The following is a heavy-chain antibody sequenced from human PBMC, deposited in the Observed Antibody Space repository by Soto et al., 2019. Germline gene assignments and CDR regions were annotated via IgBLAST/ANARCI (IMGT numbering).Heavy chain of an antibody. D-gene: IGHD1-1*01. CDR3: AKFEVRMFNWNAYFFDS. V-gene: IGHV3-23*01. Sequence: GGSLRLSCAASGFAFSSYAMSWVRQAPGKGLEWVSAISGSGGSTYYADSVKGRFTISRDNSENTLYLQMNSLRAEDTAVYYCAKFEVRMFNWNAYFFDSWGQGTLVTVSS. J-gene: IGHJ4*02. CDR1: GFAFSSYA. CDR2: ISGSGGST.